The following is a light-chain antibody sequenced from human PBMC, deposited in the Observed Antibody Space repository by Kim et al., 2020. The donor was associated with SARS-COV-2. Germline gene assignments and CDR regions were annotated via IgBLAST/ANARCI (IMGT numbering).Light chain of an antibody. Sequence: ATITCKSSQSVLSSSNNQNYLGWHQQKPGQPPRLLICGASSRESGVPDRFGGSVSGTDFTLTISSLQAEDVAVYYCQQYYTTPITFGQGTRLEIK. CDR2: GAS. CDR3: QQYYTTPIT. V-gene: IGKV4-1*01. CDR1: QSVLSSSNNQNY. J-gene: IGKJ5*01.